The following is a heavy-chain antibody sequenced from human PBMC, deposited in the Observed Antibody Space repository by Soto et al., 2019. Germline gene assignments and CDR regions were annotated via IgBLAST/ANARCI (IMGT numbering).Heavy chain of an antibody. CDR3: ARSDSGYDSLDY. CDR1: GFTFSDYY. V-gene: IGHV3-11*01. CDR2: ISNRGSNI. D-gene: IGHD5-12*01. Sequence: PGGSLRLSCAASGFTFSDYYMSWIRQAPGKGLEWISYISNRGSNIYYADSVRGRFTISRDNAKNSLYLQMNSLRAEDTAVYYCARSDSGYDSLDYWGQGTLVTVSS. J-gene: IGHJ4*02.